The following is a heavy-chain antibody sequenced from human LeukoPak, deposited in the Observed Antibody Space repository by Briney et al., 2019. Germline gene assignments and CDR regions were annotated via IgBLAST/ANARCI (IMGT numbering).Heavy chain of an antibody. V-gene: IGHV4-59*08. CDR3: ARRSGYDSLDY. CDR2: IYYSGST. Sequence: SETLSLTCTVSGGSISSYYWSWIRQPPGKGLEWIGYIYYSGSTNYNPSLKSRVTISVDTSKNQFSLKLSSVTAADTAVYYCARRSGYDSLDYWGQGTLVTVSS. CDR1: GGSISSYY. D-gene: IGHD5-12*01. J-gene: IGHJ4*02.